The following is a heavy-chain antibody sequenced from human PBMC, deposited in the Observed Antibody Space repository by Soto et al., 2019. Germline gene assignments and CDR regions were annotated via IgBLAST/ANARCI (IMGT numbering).Heavy chain of an antibody. CDR3: ARQNYYSGMDV. CDR2: ISAYNGNT. Sequence: QVQLVQSGAEVKKPGASVKVSCNASGYTFTSYFITWVRQAPGQGLEWMGWISAYNGNTNYAQMLQGRVTMITDTSTATAYMEMRSLRSDDTAVYYCARQNYYSGMDVWGQGTTVTVSS. J-gene: IGHJ6*02. CDR1: GYTFTSYF. V-gene: IGHV1-18*01.